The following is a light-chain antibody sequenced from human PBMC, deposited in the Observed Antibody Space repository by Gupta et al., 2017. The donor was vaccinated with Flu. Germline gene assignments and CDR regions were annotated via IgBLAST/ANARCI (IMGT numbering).Light chain of an antibody. Sequence: EIVLTQSPGTLSLSPGERATLSCSASQSVSSSYLAWYQQKPGQAPRLLIYGASSRETGIPDRFSGSGYRTDFTLTISGVQHEDFALYYCQHRGSTPRTFGRGTKLEI. CDR3: QHRGSTPRT. CDR1: QSVSSSY. CDR2: GAS. V-gene: IGKV3-20*01. J-gene: IGKJ2*02.